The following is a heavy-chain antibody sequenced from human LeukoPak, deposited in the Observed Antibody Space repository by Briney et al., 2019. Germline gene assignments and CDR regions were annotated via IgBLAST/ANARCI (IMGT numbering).Heavy chain of an antibody. D-gene: IGHD3-9*01. CDR3: ARDLRDILTGYPLGNFDY. J-gene: IGHJ4*02. Sequence: SETLSLTCAVSGGSISSSNWWSWVRQPPGKGLEWIGEIYHSGSTNYNPSLKSRVTISVDKSKNQFSLKLSSVTAADTAMYYCARDLRDILTGYPLGNFDYWGQGTLVTVSS. CDR2: IYHSGST. V-gene: IGHV4-4*02. CDR1: GGSISSSNW.